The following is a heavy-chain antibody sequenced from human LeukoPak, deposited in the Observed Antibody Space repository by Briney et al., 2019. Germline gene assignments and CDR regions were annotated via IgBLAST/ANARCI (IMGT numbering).Heavy chain of an antibody. CDR3: ASRGPTTVTPWDYYYYGMDV. CDR1: GYTFTSYD. J-gene: IGHJ6*02. Sequence: ASVKVSCKASGYTFTSYDINWVRQATGQGLEWMGWMNPNSGNTGYAQKFQGRVTMTSNTSISTAYMELSSPRSEDTAVYYCASRGPTTVTPWDYYYYGMDVWGQGTTVTVSS. CDR2: MNPNSGNT. D-gene: IGHD4-17*01. V-gene: IGHV1-8*01.